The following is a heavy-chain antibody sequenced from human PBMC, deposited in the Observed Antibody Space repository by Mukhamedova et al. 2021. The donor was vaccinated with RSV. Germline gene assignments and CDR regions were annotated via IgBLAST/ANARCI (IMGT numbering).Heavy chain of an antibody. CDR3: SRVKTGRYYVVHH. V-gene: IGHV3-30-3*01. CDR2: ISHDEGSR. Sequence: SSHAMHWARQAPGKGLEWVAVISHDEGSRFYADSVKGRFTIFSDTSKNTAYLYMNSMRTDDTAVYYCSRVKTGRYYVVHHWGQGT. CDR1: SSHA. D-gene: IGHD1-26*01. J-gene: IGHJ4*02.